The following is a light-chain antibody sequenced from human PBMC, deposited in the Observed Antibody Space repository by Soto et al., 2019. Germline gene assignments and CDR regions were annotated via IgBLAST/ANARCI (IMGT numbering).Light chain of an antibody. J-gene: IGKJ1*01. Sequence: EIVLTQSPGTLSLSPGERATLSCRASQSVSSSFLAWYQQKPDQAPRLLIYGASSRATGIPDRFSGSGSGTDFTLTISRLEPEDFAVYYCQQYGGSPWTFGQGTKVEIK. V-gene: IGKV3-20*01. CDR1: QSVSSSF. CDR2: GAS. CDR3: QQYGGSPWT.